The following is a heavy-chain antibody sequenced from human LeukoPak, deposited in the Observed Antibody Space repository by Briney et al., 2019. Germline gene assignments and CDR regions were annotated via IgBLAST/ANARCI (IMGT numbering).Heavy chain of an antibody. CDR3: ATDGAGFDT. V-gene: IGHV3-11*01. J-gene: IGHJ5*02. Sequence: PGGSLRLSCAASGFSVSSNYISWVRQAPGKGLGWLSYINIGGTNTHYADSVKGRFTISRDNAKKSLYLEMTNLRAEDTAVYYCATDGAGFDTWGQGVLVTVSS. CDR1: GFSVSSNY. CDR2: INIGGTNT.